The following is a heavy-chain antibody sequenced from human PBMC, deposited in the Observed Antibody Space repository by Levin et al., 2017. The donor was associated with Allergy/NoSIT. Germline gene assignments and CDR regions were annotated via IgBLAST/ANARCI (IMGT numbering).Heavy chain of an antibody. Sequence: GESLKISCKASGYTFTGYYMHWVRQAPGQGLEWMGWINPNSGGTNYAQKFQGRVTMTRDTSISTAYMELSRLRSDDTAVYYCARGGNWNYPLLFDYWGQGTLVTVSS. J-gene: IGHJ4*02. CDR2: INPNSGGT. CDR3: ARGGNWNYPLLFDY. CDR1: GYTFTGYY. V-gene: IGHV1-2*02. D-gene: IGHD1-7*01.